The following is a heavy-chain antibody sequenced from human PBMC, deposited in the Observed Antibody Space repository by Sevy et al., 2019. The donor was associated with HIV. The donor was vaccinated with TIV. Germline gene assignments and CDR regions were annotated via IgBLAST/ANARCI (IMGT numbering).Heavy chain of an antibody. J-gene: IGHJ4*02. Sequence: GGSLRLSCVASGFTFSDSWMIWVRQAPGKGLERIAFINEDGSRLGYVDSVRGRFTISRENIKNSLYLQMNNLRAEDTALYFCARDRAYSAVGYWGQGTLVTVSS. CDR1: GFTFSDSW. CDR2: INEDGSRL. CDR3: ARDRAYSAVGY. D-gene: IGHD5-18*01. V-gene: IGHV3-7*01.